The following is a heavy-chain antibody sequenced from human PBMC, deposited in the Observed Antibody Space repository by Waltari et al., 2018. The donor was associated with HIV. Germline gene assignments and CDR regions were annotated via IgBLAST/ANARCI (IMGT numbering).Heavy chain of an antibody. CDR2: IYYSGST. CDR1: GGSISSSSYY. CDR3: ARSPQEAAADRYFDL. V-gene: IGHV4-39*07. Sequence: QLQLQESGPGLVKPSETLSLTCTVSGGSISSSSYYWGWIRQPPGKGLEWIGSIYYSGSTYYNPSLKSRVTISVDTSKNQFSLKLSSVTAADTAVYYCARSPQEAAADRYFDLWGRGTLVTVSS. J-gene: IGHJ2*01. D-gene: IGHD6-13*01.